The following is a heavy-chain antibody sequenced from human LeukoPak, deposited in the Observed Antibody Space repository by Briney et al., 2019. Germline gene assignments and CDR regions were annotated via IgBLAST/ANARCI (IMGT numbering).Heavy chain of an antibody. V-gene: IGHV3-33*01. CDR2: MTFDGSNK. Sequence: PGRSLRLSCAASGFTFSSHGMHWVRQAPGKGLEWVATMTFDGSNKYYADSVTGRFTISRDNSQNTLYLQMNSLRAEDTALYYCARGSDCGSTSCYGLFDYWGQGTLVTVSS. CDR3: ARGSDCGSTSCYGLFDY. J-gene: IGHJ4*02. CDR1: GFTFSSHG. D-gene: IGHD2-2*01.